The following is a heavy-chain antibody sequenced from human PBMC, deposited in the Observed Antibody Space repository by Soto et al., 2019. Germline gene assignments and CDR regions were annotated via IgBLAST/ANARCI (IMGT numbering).Heavy chain of an antibody. CDR1: GGSISSGGHY. J-gene: IGHJ4*02. D-gene: IGHD4-17*01. CDR3: ATSYGAFDY. Sequence: PSETLSLTCTVSGGSISSGGHYWSWIRQHPGKGLEWIGYIYHTGSTYYKPSLKSRVTISVDTSKNQFSLKLGSVTAADTAVYYCATSYGAFDYWGQGTLVTVYS. CDR2: IYHTGST. V-gene: IGHV4-31*03.